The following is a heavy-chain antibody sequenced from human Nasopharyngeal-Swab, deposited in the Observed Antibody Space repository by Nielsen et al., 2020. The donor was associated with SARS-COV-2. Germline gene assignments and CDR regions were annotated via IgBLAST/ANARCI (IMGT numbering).Heavy chain of an antibody. CDR1: GYTFTSYG. Sequence: ASVKVSCKASGYTFTSYGISWVRQAPGQGLEWMGWISAYNGNPHYAQKLQGRVTMTTDTSTSTAYMELRSLRSDDTAVYYCAAGVLGYCSGGSCPDYWGQGTLVTVSS. CDR3: AAGVLGYCSGGSCPDY. J-gene: IGHJ4*02. V-gene: IGHV1-18*01. D-gene: IGHD2-15*01. CDR2: ISAYNGNP.